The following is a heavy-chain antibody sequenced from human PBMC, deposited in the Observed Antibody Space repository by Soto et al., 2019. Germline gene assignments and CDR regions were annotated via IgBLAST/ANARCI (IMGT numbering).Heavy chain of an antibody. Sequence: QVQLQESGPGLVKPSETLSLTCTVSGGSVSSGSYYWSWIRQPPGKGLEWIGYIYYSGSTNYNPSLKSRGTISVDTSKNQFSLKLSSVTAADTAVYYCARSIAAAEDYWGQGTLVTVSS. D-gene: IGHD6-13*01. CDR1: GGSVSSGSYY. V-gene: IGHV4-61*01. CDR3: ARSIAAAEDY. CDR2: IYYSGST. J-gene: IGHJ4*02.